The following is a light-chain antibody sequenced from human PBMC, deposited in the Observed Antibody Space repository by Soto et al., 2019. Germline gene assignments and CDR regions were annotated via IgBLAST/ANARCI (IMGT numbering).Light chain of an antibody. CDR1: QSVSSSY. Sequence: EIVLTQSPGPLSLSPGERATLSCRASQSVSSSYLARYQQKPGQAPRLLIYGTSSRATGIPDRFSGSGSGTDVTLTISRMEPEDFSVNYCQQYDTTPPLTFGQGTKVEIK. CDR3: QQYDTTPPLT. CDR2: GTS. J-gene: IGKJ1*01. V-gene: IGKV3-20*01.